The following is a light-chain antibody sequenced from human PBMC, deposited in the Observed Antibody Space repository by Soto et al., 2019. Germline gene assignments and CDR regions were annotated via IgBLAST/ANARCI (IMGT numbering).Light chain of an antibody. V-gene: IGKV1-5*03. Sequence: DVQMTQSPSTLSASVGDRVTITCRASQNINNWLAWYQQKPGKAPKLLIYSASTLRSGVPSRFSGSGSGTEFTLNISSLQPDDFATYYCQQFDGHFGQGTKLEIK. CDR2: SAS. J-gene: IGKJ2*01. CDR1: QNINNW. CDR3: QQFDGH.